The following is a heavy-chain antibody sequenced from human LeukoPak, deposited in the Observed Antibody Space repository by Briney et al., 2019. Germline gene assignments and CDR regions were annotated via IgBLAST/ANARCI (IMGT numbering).Heavy chain of an antibody. J-gene: IGHJ6*03. CDR3: SQQLVHPYYYMDV. V-gene: IGHV3-23*01. CDR2: ISGGGETT. Sequence: GGSLRLSCAASGFTFSSYEMNWVRQAPGKGLEWVSSISGGGETTYYADSVKGRFPISRDNSKNTLYLQMNSLRAEDTAVYYCSQQLVHPYYYMDVWGKGTTVTISS. CDR1: GFTFSSYE. D-gene: IGHD6-13*01.